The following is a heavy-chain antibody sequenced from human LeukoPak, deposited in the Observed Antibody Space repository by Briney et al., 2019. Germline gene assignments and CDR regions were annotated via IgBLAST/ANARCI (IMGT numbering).Heavy chain of an antibody. CDR1: GYTFTGYY. CDR2: INPNSGGT. Sequence: ASVKVSCKASGYTFTGYYMHWVRQAPGQGLEWMGWINPNSGGTNYVQKFQGRVTMTRDTSISTAYMELSRLRSDDTAVYYCARVDLEQWLAFDYWGQGTLVTVSS. J-gene: IGHJ4*02. D-gene: IGHD6-19*01. V-gene: IGHV1-2*02. CDR3: ARVDLEQWLAFDY.